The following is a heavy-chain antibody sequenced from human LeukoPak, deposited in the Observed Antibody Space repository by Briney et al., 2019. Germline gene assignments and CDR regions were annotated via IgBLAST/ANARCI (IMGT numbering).Heavy chain of an antibody. D-gene: IGHD2-21*01. CDR2: ISASGTST. CDR1: GFTFSTYA. J-gene: IGHJ6*03. CDR3: AKAAGVNYYNYMGV. V-gene: IGHV3-23*01. Sequence: GGSLRLSCAASGFTFSTYAMSWVRQAPGKGLEWVSTISASGTSTDYADSVKGRVTISRDNSKNTLYLQMNSLRAEDTAVYYCAKAAGVNYYNYMGVWGKGTTVTVSS.